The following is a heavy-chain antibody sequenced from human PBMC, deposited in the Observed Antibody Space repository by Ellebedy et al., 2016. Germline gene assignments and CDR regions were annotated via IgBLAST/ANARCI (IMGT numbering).Heavy chain of an antibody. CDR2: LHGGGTS. CDR3: ATRRYGNSDI. J-gene: IGHJ3*02. CDR1: GFSVSSND. Sequence: GGSLRLXXAASGFSVSSNDMSWVRQAPGKGLELVSLLHGGGTSYYADSVKGRFTISRDNSKNTLYLQMNSLRAEDTAVYYCATRRYGNSDIWGLGTTVTVSS. D-gene: IGHD4-11*01. V-gene: IGHV3-53*01.